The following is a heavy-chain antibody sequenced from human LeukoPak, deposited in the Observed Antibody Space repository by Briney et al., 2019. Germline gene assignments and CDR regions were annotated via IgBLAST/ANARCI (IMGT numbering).Heavy chain of an antibody. CDR3: ARGAVAGRRFDY. Sequence: GASVKVSCKASRYTFTSYHMHWVRQAPGQGLEWMGIIQPSGGSTSYAQKFQGRVTMTRDTSTSTVYMELSSLRSEDTAVYYCARGAVAGRRFDYWGQGTLVTASS. V-gene: IGHV1-46*03. J-gene: IGHJ4*02. D-gene: IGHD6-19*01. CDR1: RYTFTSYH. CDR2: IQPSGGST.